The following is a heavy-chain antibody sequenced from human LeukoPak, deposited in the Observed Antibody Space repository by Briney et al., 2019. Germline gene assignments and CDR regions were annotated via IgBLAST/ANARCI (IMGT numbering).Heavy chain of an antibody. CDR2: IYSGGST. CDR3: ARHYYDSSGYPYYFDY. V-gene: IGHV3-53*01. D-gene: IGHD3-22*01. Sequence: PGGSLRLSCAASGFIVSNNYMSWVRQAPGKGLEWVSVIYSGGSTYYADSVKGRFTISRDNSKNTVYLQMNSLRAEDTAVYYCARHYYDSSGYPYYFDYWGQGTLVTVSS. J-gene: IGHJ4*02. CDR1: GFIVSNNY.